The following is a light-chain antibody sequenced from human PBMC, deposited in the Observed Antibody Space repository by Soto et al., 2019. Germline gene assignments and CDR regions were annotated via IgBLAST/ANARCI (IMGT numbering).Light chain of an antibody. CDR2: GAS. CDR3: QQYETFSGT. J-gene: IGKJ1*01. V-gene: IGKV1-33*01. Sequence: IQMTQSPSSLSSSVGDRVTLTCPASQDITNYLNWYQQKPGKAPNLLIYGASNLETGAPSRFSGSGSGTDFTFTISSLQAEDFATYYCQQYETFSGTFGPGTKVDIK. CDR1: QDITNY.